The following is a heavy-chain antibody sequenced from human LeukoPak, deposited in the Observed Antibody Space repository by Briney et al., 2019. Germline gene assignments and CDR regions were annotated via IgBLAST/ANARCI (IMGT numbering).Heavy chain of an antibody. CDR1: GGSISSYY. J-gene: IGHJ1*01. Sequence: SETLSLTCTASGGSISSYYWSWIRQPPGKGLEWIGYIYYSGSTNYNPSLKSRVTISVDTSKNQFSLKLSSVTAADTAVYYCAAHCSSTSCYLFQHWGQGTLVTVSS. D-gene: IGHD2-2*01. CDR3: AAHCSSTSCYLFQH. V-gene: IGHV4-59*01. CDR2: IYYSGST.